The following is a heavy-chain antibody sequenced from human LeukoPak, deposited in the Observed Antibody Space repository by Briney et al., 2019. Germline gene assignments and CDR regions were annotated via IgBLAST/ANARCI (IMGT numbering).Heavy chain of an antibody. CDR3: ASPSKLVISRGGLDI. V-gene: IGHV4-39*01. J-gene: IGHJ3*02. CDR2: IYFSET. D-gene: IGHD3-22*01. Sequence: SETLSLTCTVSGASFSDTTYYWAWIRQPPGKGLEWIGSIYFSETKYNPSLKSRITISGDTSKNQFSLKLSSVTAADTVFYYCASPSKLVISRGGLDIWGKGTMVTVSA. CDR1: GASFSDTTYY.